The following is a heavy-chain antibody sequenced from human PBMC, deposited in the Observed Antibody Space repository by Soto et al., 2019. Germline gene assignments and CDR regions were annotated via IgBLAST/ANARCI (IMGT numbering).Heavy chain of an antibody. Sequence: QVQLVESGGGVVQPGRSLRLSCAASGFTFSSYAMHWVRQAPGKGLEWVAVISYDGSNKYYADSVKGRFTISRDNSKNTLYLLTNSLRAEDTAVYYCTRDQGGDIDYWGQGILVTVSS. V-gene: IGHV3-30-3*01. CDR2: ISYDGSNK. D-gene: IGHD3-16*01. CDR3: TRDQGGDIDY. J-gene: IGHJ4*02. CDR1: GFTFSSYA.